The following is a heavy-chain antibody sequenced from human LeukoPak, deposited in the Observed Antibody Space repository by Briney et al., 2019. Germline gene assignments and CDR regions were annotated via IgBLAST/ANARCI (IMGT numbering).Heavy chain of an antibody. J-gene: IGHJ6*02. D-gene: IGHD3-22*01. CDR2: ISNDGSNK. CDR3: ARDDFKYYYDSSGYYPHDYYYYGMDV. CDR1: GFTFSPYA. Sequence: TGGSLRLSCAASGFTFSPYAMHWVRQAPGKGLEWVALISNDGSNKYYADSVKGRFTISRDNSKNTLYLQMNSLRAEDTAVYYCARDDFKYYYDSSGYYPHDYYYYGMDVWGQGTTVTVSS. V-gene: IGHV3-30*03.